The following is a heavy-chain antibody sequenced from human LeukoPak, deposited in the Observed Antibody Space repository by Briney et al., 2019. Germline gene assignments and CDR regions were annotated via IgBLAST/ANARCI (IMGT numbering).Heavy chain of an antibody. Sequence: GGSLRLSCAVSGFTFSSYTMHWVRQAPGKGLEWVALISYDANKQFQSDSVRGRFTISRDNSKSTLYLQMNSLRAEDTAVYYCARDRTAMVQHYFDHWGQGTLVTVSS. CDR3: ARDRTAMVQHYFDH. CDR2: ISYDANKQ. J-gene: IGHJ4*02. V-gene: IGHV3-30-3*01. D-gene: IGHD5-18*01. CDR1: GFTFSSYT.